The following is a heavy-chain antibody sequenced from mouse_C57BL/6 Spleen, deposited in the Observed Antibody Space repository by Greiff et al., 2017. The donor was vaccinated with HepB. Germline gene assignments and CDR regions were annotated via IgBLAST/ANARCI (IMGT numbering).Heavy chain of an antibody. CDR1: GYTFTSYW. CDR2: INPSNGGT. V-gene: IGHV1-53*01. D-gene: IGHD3-2*02. J-gene: IGHJ2*01. Sequence: QVQLQQPGTELVKPGASVKLSCKASGYTFTSYWMHWVKQRPEQGLEWIGNINPSNGGTNYNEKFKSKATLTVDKSSSTAYMPLSSLTSEDSAVYYCASSRGFPSISTAQATFDYWGQGTTLTVSS. CDR3: ASSRGFPSISTAQATFDY.